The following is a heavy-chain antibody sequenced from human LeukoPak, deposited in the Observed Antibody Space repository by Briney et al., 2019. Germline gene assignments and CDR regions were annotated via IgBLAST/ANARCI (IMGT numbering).Heavy chain of an antibody. V-gene: IGHV4-34*01. CDR2: INHSGST. CDR1: GGSFSGYY. D-gene: IGHD2-21*02. J-gene: IGHJ5*02. CDR3: ARVTYCGGDCYSRYNWFDP. Sequence: SETLSLTCAVYGGSFSGYYWSWIRQPPGKGLEWIGEINHSGSTNYNPSLKSRVTISVDTSKNQFSLKLSSVPAADTAVYYCARVTYCGGDCYSRYNWFDPWGQGTLVTVSS.